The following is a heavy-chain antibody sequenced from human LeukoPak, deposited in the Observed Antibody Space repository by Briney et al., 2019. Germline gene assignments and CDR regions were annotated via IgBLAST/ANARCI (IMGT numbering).Heavy chain of an antibody. D-gene: IGHD3-10*01. CDR3: ARWYYGSGGWVLDY. V-gene: IGHV3-7*05. J-gene: IGHJ4*02. CDR2: VKKDESEK. CDR1: GFTFSMYW. Sequence: PGGSLRLSCAASGFTFSMYWMSWVRQAPGRGLEWVANVKKDESEKYYVDSVRGRFTISRDNAKNSLYLQMSSLRAEDTAVYYCARWYYGSGGWVLDYWGQGTLVTVSS.